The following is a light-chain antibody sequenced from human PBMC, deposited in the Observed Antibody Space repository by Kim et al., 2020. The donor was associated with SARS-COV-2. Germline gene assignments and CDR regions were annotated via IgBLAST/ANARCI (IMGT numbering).Light chain of an antibody. J-gene: IGKJ2*01. CDR2: GAS. V-gene: IGKV3-20*01. CDR3: QQYGTSPRT. CDR1: QSVSSNY. Sequence: EIVLTQSPGTLSLSPGERGTLSCRASQSVSSNYLAWYQQKPGQAPRLLIYGASSRAAGIPDRFSGSGSETDFTLTVSRLEPEDFAVYYCQQYGTSPRTFGQGTKLEI.